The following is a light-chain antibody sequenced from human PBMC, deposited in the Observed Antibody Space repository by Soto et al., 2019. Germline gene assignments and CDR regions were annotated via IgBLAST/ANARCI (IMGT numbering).Light chain of an antibody. V-gene: IGKV1-5*01. CDR2: DDS. Sequence: DIQMTQSPSTLSASLGDSVPITCRASQSINNWLAWYQLKTGKAPKLLIYDDSSLESGVPSRFSGSGSGTELTLTISRLQPDDFATYYCQKYNSYSWTFGQGTKVDIK. CDR3: QKYNSYSWT. CDR1: QSINNW. J-gene: IGKJ1*01.